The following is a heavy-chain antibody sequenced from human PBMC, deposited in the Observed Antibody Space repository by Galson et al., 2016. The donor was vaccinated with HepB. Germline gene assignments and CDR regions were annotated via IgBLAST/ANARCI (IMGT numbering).Heavy chain of an antibody. CDR2: IDNSGNT. Sequence: TLSLTCTVSAGSISSGGYYWTWIRQLPGEGMQWIGYIDNSGNTHYSPSLRSRVPISRDTSKNQLSLKLSSLTAADKAVYYCPRDWDYYGSGSYYGNTVDIWGQGTMVTVSS. J-gene: IGHJ3*02. V-gene: IGHV4-31*03. CDR3: PRDWDYYGSGSYYGNTVDI. CDR1: AGSISSGGYY. D-gene: IGHD3-10*01.